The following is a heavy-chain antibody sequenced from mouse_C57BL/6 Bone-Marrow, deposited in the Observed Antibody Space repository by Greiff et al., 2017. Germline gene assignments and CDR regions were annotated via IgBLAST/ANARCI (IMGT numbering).Heavy chain of an antibody. V-gene: IGHV5-6*02. Sequence: DVMLVESGGDLVKPGGSLKLSCAASGFTFSSYGMSWVRQTPDKRLEWVATISSGGSYTYYPDSVKGRFTISRDNAKNTLYLQMSSLKSEDTAMYYCSTVVATNYYAMDYWGQGTSVTVSS. CDR3: STVVATNYYAMDY. CDR1: GFTFSSYG. D-gene: IGHD1-1*01. CDR2: ISSGGSYT. J-gene: IGHJ4*01.